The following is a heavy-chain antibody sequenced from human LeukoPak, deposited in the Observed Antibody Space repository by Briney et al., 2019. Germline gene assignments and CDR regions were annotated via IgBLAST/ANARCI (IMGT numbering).Heavy chain of an antibody. J-gene: IGHJ4*02. D-gene: IGHD6-13*01. Sequence: SETPSLTCTVSGGSISSSSYYWGWIRQPPGKGLEWIGSIYYSGSTYYNPSLKSRVTTSVDTSKNQFSLKLSSVTAADTAVYYCASHDSSSWSPDFDYWGQGTLVTVSS. CDR2: IYYSGST. CDR1: GGSISSSSYY. V-gene: IGHV4-39*07. CDR3: ASHDSSSWSPDFDY.